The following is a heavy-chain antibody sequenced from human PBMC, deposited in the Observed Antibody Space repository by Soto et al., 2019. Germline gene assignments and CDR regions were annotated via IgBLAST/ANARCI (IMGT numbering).Heavy chain of an antibody. V-gene: IGHV1-18*01. CDR3: ARASVYDYIWGSYRSYYFDY. CDR1: GYTFTSYG. Sequence: ASVKVSCKASGYTFTSYGISWVRQAPGQGLERMGWISAYNGNTNYAQKLQGRVTMTTDTSTSTAYMELRSLRSDDTAVYYCARASVYDYIWGSYRSYYFDYWGQGTTVTVSS. CDR2: ISAYNGNT. J-gene: IGHJ4*03. D-gene: IGHD3-16*02.